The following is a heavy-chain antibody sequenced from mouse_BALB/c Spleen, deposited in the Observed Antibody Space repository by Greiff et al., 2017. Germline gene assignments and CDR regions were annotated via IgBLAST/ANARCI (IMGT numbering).Heavy chain of an antibody. CDR1: GFTFSSYG. V-gene: IGHV5-6*01. D-gene: IGHD2-4*01. CDR3: ARPIYYDYDEGAMDY. J-gene: IGHJ4*01. Sequence: EVQLVESGGDLVKPGGSLKLSCAASGFTFSSYGMSWVRQTPDKRLEWVATISSGGSYTYYPDSVKGRFTISRDNAKNTLYLQMSSLKSEDTAMYYCARPIYYDYDEGAMDYWGQGTSVTVSS. CDR2: ISSGGSYT.